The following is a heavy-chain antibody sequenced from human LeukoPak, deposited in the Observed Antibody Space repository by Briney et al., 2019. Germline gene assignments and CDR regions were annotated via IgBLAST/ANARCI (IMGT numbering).Heavy chain of an antibody. CDR1: GDRGSSNSAA. CDR3: ARAFRGGYYYGMDV. D-gene: IGHD3-10*01. J-gene: IGHJ6*04. V-gene: IGHV6-1*01. Sequence: SQTISLTCAISGDRGSSNSAAWNWIRQSPSRSLEWLGRTYYRSKWYNDYAVSVKSRITINPDTSKNQFSLPLNSVTPEDTAVYYCARAFRGGYYYGMDVWGKGTTVTVSS. CDR2: TYYRSKWYN.